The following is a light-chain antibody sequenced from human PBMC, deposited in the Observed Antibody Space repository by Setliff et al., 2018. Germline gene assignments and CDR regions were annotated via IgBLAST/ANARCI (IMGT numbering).Light chain of an antibody. V-gene: IGLV2-14*03. J-gene: IGLJ1*01. CDR3: NSYTGSSTDV. Sequence: QSALTQSASVSGFPGQSITISCTGTTSDVGGHNYVSWYQQHPGKAPKLMIYDVSNRPSGVSNRFSGSKSGNTASLTISGLQVEDEADYYCNSYTGSSTDVFGTGTKVTVL. CDR2: DVS. CDR1: TSDVGGHNY.